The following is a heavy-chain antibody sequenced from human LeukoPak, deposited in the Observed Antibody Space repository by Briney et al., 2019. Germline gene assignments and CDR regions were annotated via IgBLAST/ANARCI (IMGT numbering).Heavy chain of an antibody. CDR3: ATEAITGEMGGDASDI. Sequence: ASVKVSCKASGYTFTSYDINWVRQAPGQGLEWMGWMNPSSGNTGYAQKFQGRVTITRNTSISTAYMELSSLRSEDTAVYYCATEAITGEMGGDASDIWGQGTMVTVSS. D-gene: IGHD7-27*01. J-gene: IGHJ3*02. V-gene: IGHV1-8*03. CDR1: GYTFTSYD. CDR2: MNPSSGNT.